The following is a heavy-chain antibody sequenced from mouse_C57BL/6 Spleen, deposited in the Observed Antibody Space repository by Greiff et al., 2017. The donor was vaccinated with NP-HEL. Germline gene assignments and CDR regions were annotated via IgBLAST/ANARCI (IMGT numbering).Heavy chain of an antibody. CDR2: IDPANGNT. CDR1: GFNIKNTY. Sequence: VHVKQSVAELVRPGASVKLSCTASGFNIKNTYMHWVKQRPEQGLEWIGRIDPANGNTKYAPKFQGKATITADTSSNTAYLQLSSLTSEDTAIYYCAREDDYDVAWFAYWGQGTLVTVSA. D-gene: IGHD2-4*01. J-gene: IGHJ3*01. V-gene: IGHV14-3*01. CDR3: AREDDYDVAWFAY.